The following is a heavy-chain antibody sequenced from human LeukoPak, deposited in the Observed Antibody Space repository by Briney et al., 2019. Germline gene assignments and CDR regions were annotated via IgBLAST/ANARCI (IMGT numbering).Heavy chain of an antibody. Sequence: PSETLSLTCTVSGGSLSNYYWSGIRQPPGKGLEWIGEINHSGSTNYNPSLKSRVTISVDTSKNQFSLKLTSVTAADSAEYYSARHGSYVGATTEPLDFWGQGTLVTVSS. CDR1: GGSLSNYY. D-gene: IGHD1-26*01. V-gene: IGHV4-34*01. J-gene: IGHJ4*02. CDR3: ARHGSYVGATTEPLDF. CDR2: INHSGST.